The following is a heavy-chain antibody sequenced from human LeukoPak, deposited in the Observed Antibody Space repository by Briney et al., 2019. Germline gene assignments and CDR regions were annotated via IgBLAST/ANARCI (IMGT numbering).Heavy chain of an antibody. V-gene: IGHV1-8*03. Sequence: VKVSCKASGYTFTSYDINWVRQATGQGLEWMGWMNPNSGNTGYAQKFQGRVTITRNTSISTAYMELSRLRYDDTAVYYCARERQDSSSSVDYWGQGTLVTVSS. CDR1: GYTFTSYD. CDR3: ARERQDSSSSVDY. D-gene: IGHD6-6*01. CDR2: MNPNSGNT. J-gene: IGHJ4*02.